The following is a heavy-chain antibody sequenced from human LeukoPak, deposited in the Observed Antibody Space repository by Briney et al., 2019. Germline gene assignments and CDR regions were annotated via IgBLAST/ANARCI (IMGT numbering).Heavy chain of an antibody. D-gene: IGHD4-17*01. Sequence: ASVTVSCKASGFPLTSYYIHWLRQAPGQGLEWMGIINPSSGSTDSTQKFRDRVTLTRDTSTSTVHMRLSRLRSDDTAIYYCARATDDCGDYCWDYWGQGTLVTVSS. V-gene: IGHV1-46*01. J-gene: IGHJ4*02. CDR3: ARATDDCGDYCWDY. CDR2: INPSSGST. CDR1: GFPLTSYY.